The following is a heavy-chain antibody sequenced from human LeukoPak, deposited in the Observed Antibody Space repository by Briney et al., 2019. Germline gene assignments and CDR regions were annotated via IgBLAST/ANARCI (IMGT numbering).Heavy chain of an antibody. CDR3: ARCYYDSSGYYVFDY. CDR2: INAGNGNT. V-gene: IGHV1-3*01. D-gene: IGHD3-22*01. Sequence: ASVKVSCTASGYTFTSYAMHWVRQAPGQRLEWMGWINAGNGNTKYSQKFQGRVTITRDTSARTAYMELSSLRSEDTAVYYCARCYYDSSGYYVFDYWGQGTLVTVSS. CDR1: GYTFTSYA. J-gene: IGHJ4*02.